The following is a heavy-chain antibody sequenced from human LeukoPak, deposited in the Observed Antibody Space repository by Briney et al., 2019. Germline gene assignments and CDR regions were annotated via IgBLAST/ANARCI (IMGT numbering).Heavy chain of an antibody. D-gene: IGHD2-2*01. CDR2: IRTSPSVT. Sequence: GGSLRLSCTASGFTFSPYSMNWVRQAPGKGLEWVSYIRTSPSVTYYSDSVKGRFTVSRDNAKNSLYLQMNSLRDEDTAMYYCARDYAYAFDVWGQGTMVTVSS. J-gene: IGHJ3*01. V-gene: IGHV3-48*02. CDR1: GFTFSPYS. CDR3: ARDYAYAFDV.